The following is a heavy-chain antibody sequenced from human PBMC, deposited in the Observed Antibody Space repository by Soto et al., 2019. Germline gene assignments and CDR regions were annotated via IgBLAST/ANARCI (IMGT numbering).Heavy chain of an antibody. J-gene: IGHJ4*02. CDR3: ARARGARYFDY. Sequence: TLSLTCTVSGGSISSGDYYWSWIRQPPGKALEWIGYIYYSGSTYYKPSLKSRVTISVDTSKNQFSLKLSSMTAADTAVYYCARARGARYFDYWGQGTLVTVSS. D-gene: IGHD2-15*01. V-gene: IGHV4-30-4*01. CDR2: IYYSGST. CDR1: GGSISSGDYY.